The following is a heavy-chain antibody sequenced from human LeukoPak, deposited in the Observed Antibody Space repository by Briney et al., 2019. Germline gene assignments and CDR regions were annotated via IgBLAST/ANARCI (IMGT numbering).Heavy chain of an antibody. CDR1: GGTFSSYA. CDR2: IIPIFGTA. V-gene: IGHV1-69*13. Sequence: GASVNVSCKASGGTFSSYAISWVRQAPGQGLEWMGGIIPIFGTANYAQKFQGRVTITADESTSTAYMELSSLRSEDTAVYYCARTRGYSGYDSLDYWGQGTLVTVSS. CDR3: ARTRGYSGYDSLDY. D-gene: IGHD5-12*01. J-gene: IGHJ4*02.